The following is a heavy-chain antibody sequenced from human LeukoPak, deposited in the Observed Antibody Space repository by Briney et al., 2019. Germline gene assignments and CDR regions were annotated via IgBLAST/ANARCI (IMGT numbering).Heavy chain of an antibody. J-gene: IGHJ3*02. Sequence: GASVKVSCKASGYTFTGDYMHWVRQAPGQGLEWMGWINPNSGDTNYTQNFQGGVTMTRDTSISTAYMELNRLGSDDTAVYYCARDLSGSYSDGFDIWGQGTMVTVSS. D-gene: IGHD1-26*01. V-gene: IGHV1-2*02. CDR1: GYTFTGDY. CDR3: ARDLSGSYSDGFDI. CDR2: INPNSGDT.